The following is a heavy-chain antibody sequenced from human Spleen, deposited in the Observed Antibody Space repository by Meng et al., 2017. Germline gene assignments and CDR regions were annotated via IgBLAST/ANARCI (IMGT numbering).Heavy chain of an antibody. D-gene: IGHD3-10*01. CDR2: IHPNDGDT. CDR1: GYTFTGYS. Sequence: QVQLVQSGAEVKPPGASGRVSCKASGYTFTGYSLHWVRQAPGQGLEWMGWIHPNDGDTQYAQSFRGRVTLSRDSSITTAYMDLSRLTSADTAVYYCARESGSYFHFQYWGQGTVVTVSS. V-gene: IGHV1-2*02. J-gene: IGHJ1*01. CDR3: ARESGSYFHFQY.